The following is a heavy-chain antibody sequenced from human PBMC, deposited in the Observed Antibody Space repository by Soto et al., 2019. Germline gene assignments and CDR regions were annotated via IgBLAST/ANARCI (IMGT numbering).Heavy chain of an antibody. CDR3: AREVVTTKWYIDN. J-gene: IGHJ4*02. Sequence: PGGSLRLSCVTSGFTFSSYSMHWFRQAPGKGLEWVAVISSSGGAQFYADSVKGRFTISRDNSKNTLYLQMNSLRAEDTALYYCAREVVTTKWYIDNWGQGILVTVSS. CDR2: ISSSGGAQ. V-gene: IGHV3-30-3*01. D-gene: IGHD1-20*01. CDR1: GFTFSSYS.